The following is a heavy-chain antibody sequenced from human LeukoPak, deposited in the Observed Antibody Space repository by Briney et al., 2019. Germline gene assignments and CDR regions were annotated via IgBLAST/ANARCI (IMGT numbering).Heavy chain of an antibody. CDR2: TNWDTNNV. CDR3: AKDWGYCSGGNCHLDYYGLEV. J-gene: IGHJ6*02. D-gene: IGHD2-15*01. V-gene: IGHV3-9*01. Sequence: GGSLRLSCVGSGFYFADYAMHWVRQVPGKGLEWVSGTNWDTNNVGYADSVRGRFTISRDNAKHSLYLQMNSLRAEDTALYYCAKDWGYCSGGNCHLDYYGLEVWGQGTTVTVSS. CDR1: GFYFADYA.